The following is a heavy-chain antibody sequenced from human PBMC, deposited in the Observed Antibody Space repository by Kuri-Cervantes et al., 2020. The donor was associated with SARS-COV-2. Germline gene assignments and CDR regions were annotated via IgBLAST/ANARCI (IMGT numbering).Heavy chain of an antibody. V-gene: IGHV4-39*01. D-gene: IGHD3-3*01. CDR2: IYYSGST. J-gene: IGHJ4*02. CDR3: ATSGYYDFWSGYYFDY. Sequence: SETLSLTCTVSGGSISSSSYYWGWIRQPPGKGLEWIGSIYYSGSTYHNPSLKSRVTISVDTSKNQFSLKLSSVTAADTAVYYCATSGYYDFWSGYYFDYWGQGTLVTVSS. CDR1: GGSISSSSYY.